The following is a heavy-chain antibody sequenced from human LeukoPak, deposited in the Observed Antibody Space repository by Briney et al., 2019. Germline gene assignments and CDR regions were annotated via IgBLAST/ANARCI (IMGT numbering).Heavy chain of an antibody. CDR1: GFTFSSYS. CDR3: ARDRWDIVLVPAAREIDY. V-gene: IGHV3-21*01. D-gene: IGHD2-2*01. J-gene: IGHJ4*02. CDR2: ISSSSYI. Sequence: SGGSLRLSCAASGFTFSSYSMNWVRQAPGKGLEWVSSISSSSYIYYADSVKGRFTISRDNAKNSLYLQMNSLRAEDTAVYYCARDRWDIVLVPAAREIDYWGQGTLVTVSS.